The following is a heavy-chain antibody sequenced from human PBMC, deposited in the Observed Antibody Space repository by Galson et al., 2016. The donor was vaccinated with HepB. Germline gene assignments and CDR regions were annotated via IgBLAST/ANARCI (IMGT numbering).Heavy chain of an antibody. V-gene: IGHV3-33*01. CDR1: GFTFSSYG. Sequence: SLRLSCAASGFTFSSYGMHWVRQAPGKGLEWVAVIWYDGSNKYYADSVKGRFTISRDNSNNTLYLQMNSLRAEDTAVYYCARTFCGGDCYSQIGYWGQGTLVTVSS. J-gene: IGHJ4*02. CDR3: ARTFCGGDCYSQIGY. CDR2: IWYDGSNK. D-gene: IGHD2-21*02.